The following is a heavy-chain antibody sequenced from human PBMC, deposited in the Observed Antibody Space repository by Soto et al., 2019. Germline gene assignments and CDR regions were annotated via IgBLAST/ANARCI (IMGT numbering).Heavy chain of an antibody. CDR3: AREKEMATMHTGERAFDI. Sequence: SVKVSCKASGGTFSSYTISWVRQAPGQGLEWMGRIIPILGIANYAQKFQGRVTITADKSTSTAYMELSSLRSEDTAVYYCAREKEMATMHTGERAFDIWGQGTMVTVSS. CDR2: IIPILGIA. CDR1: GGTFSSYT. V-gene: IGHV1-69*04. D-gene: IGHD5-12*01. J-gene: IGHJ3*02.